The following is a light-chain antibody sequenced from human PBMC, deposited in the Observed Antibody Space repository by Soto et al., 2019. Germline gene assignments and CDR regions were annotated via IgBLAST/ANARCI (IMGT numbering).Light chain of an antibody. CDR3: QHYSNWPPT. CDR1: ESVHSN. V-gene: IGKV3-15*01. CDR2: YAS. J-gene: IGKJ3*01. Sequence: EMVMTQSPATLSVSPGERVTLSCRASESVHSNLAWYQLKPGQGPSLLIYYASTRVTGVPDRFSGSGSGTEFTLTISSLQSEDFGVYYCQHYSNWPPTFGPGTKVEIK.